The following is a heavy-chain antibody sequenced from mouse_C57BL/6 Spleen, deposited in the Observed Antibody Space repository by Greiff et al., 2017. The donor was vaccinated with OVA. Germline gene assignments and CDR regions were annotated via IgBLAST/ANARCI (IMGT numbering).Heavy chain of an antibody. CDR1: GYAFSSYW. CDR3: ARNGVYGYDPLDY. Sequence: QVQLQQSGAELVKPGASVKISCKASGYAFSSYWMNWVKQRPGKGLEWIGQIYPGDGDTNYNGKFKGKATLTADKSSSTAYMQLSSLTSEDSAVYFCARNGVYGYDPLDYWGQGTTLTVSS. D-gene: IGHD2-2*01. CDR2: IYPGDGDT. V-gene: IGHV1-80*01. J-gene: IGHJ2*01.